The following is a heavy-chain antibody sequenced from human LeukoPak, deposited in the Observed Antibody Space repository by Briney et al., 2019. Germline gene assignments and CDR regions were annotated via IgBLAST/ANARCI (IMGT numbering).Heavy chain of an antibody. CDR2: ISSSSSYI. D-gene: IGHD3-22*01. Sequence: GGSLRLSCAASGFTFSSYSMNWVRQAPGKGLEWVSSISSSSSYIFYADSVKGRFTISRDNAKNSLYLQMNSLRVEDAAVYYCARDYYDSSGYYHGDYWGQGTLVTVSS. CDR3: ARDYYDSSGYYHGDY. J-gene: IGHJ4*02. CDR1: GFTFSSYS. V-gene: IGHV3-21*01.